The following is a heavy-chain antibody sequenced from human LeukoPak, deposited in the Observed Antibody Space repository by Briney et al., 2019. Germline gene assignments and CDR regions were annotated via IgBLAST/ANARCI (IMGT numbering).Heavy chain of an antibody. CDR2: ISSSSSYI. CDR1: GYSFTSYW. CDR3: ARANSGSYYPPVYYFDY. D-gene: IGHD1-26*01. J-gene: IGHJ4*02. V-gene: IGHV3-21*01. Sequence: GESLKISCKGSGYSFTSYWIGWVRQAPGKGLEWVSSISSSSSYIYYADSVKGRFTISRDNAKNSLYLQMNSLRAEDTAVYYCARANSGSYYPPVYYFDYWGQGTLVTVSS.